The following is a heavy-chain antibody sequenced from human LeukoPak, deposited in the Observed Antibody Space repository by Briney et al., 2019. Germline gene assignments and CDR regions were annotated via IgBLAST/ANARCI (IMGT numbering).Heavy chain of an antibody. CDR2: ITGSGGST. CDR1: GFTFSNYA. CDR3: AKDKGDFWSGHHY. V-gene: IGHV3-23*01. D-gene: IGHD3-3*01. Sequence: GGSLILSCAASGFTFSNYAMSWVRQAPGKGLEWVSSITGSGGSTYYADSVKGRFTISRDNSKNTLYLQMSSLRAEDTAVYYCAKDKGDFWSGHHYWGQGTLVTVSS. J-gene: IGHJ4*02.